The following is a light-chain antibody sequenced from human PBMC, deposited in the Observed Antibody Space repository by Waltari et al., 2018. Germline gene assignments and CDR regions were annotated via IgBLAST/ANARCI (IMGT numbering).Light chain of an antibody. CDR3: QSYVSPGWV. J-gene: IGLJ3*02. V-gene: IGLV6-57*03. CDR1: SGRIASTY. Sequence: NFMLTQPHSVSEPPGKTVTISCTRNSGRIASTYVQWFQQRTGRAPTTLIFEDDKRPSGVPDRFSGSIDSSSTSASLTIAGLENEDEADYYCQSYVSPGWVFGGGTKLTVL. CDR2: EDD.